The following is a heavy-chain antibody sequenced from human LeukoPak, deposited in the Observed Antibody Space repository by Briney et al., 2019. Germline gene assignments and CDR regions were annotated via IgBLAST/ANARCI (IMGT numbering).Heavy chain of an antibody. CDR1: GGTFSSYA. Sequence: ASVKVSCKASGGTFSSYAISWLRQAPGQGLEWMGGIIPIFGTANYAQKFQGRVTITTDESTSTAYMELSSLRSEDTAVYYCASLKILAATGDYWGQGTLVTVSS. J-gene: IGHJ4*02. CDR3: ASLKILAATGDY. D-gene: IGHD6-13*01. CDR2: IIPIFGTA. V-gene: IGHV1-69*05.